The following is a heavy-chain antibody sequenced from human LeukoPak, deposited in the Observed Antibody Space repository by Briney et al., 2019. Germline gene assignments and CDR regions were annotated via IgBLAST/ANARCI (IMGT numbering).Heavy chain of an antibody. CDR3: AREVDPTFDY. CDR1: GFTFSSYG. CDR2: ITSSSTYI. J-gene: IGHJ4*02. V-gene: IGHV3-21*01. Sequence: GGSLRLSCAASGFTFSSYGMHWVRQAPGKGLEWVSSITSSSTYIYYADSVKGRFTISRDNAKNSLYLQMNSLRAEDTAVYYCAREVDPTFDYWGQGTLVTVSS.